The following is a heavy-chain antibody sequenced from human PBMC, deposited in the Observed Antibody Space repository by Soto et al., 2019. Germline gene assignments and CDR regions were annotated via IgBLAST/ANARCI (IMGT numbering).Heavy chain of an antibody. V-gene: IGHV1-69*13. CDR2: IIPIFGTA. D-gene: IGHD3-3*01. CDR3: ARDRGSTIFGVVIHNWFDP. Sequence: SVKVSCKASGGTFSSYAISWVRQAPGQGLEWMGGIIPIFGTANYAQKFQGRVTITADESTSTAYMELSSLRSEDTAVYYCARDRGSTIFGVVIHNWFDPWGQGTLVTVSS. CDR1: GGTFSSYA. J-gene: IGHJ5*02.